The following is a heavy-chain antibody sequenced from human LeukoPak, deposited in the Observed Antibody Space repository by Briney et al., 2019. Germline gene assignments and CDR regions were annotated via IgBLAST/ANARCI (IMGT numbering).Heavy chain of an antibody. J-gene: IGHJ4*02. D-gene: IGHD3-10*01. CDR2: LRGDGET. Sequence: GGSLRLSCAASGFTFSNYAMSWVRQAPARGLEWVSSLRGDGETFYADSVKGRFTLSRDNSKNTVYLQMNSLRAEDTAVYYCARDPNYYGSGTMKVGFDNWGQGTLVTVSS. V-gene: IGHV3-23*01. CDR3: ARDPNYYGSGTMKVGFDN. CDR1: GFTFSNYA.